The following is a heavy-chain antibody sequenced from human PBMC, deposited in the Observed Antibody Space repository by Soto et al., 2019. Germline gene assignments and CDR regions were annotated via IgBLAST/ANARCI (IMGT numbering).Heavy chain of an antibody. J-gene: IGHJ6*02. Sequence: QVQLVQSGAEVKKPGSSVKVSCKASGGTFSSYAISWVRQAPGHGLEWMGGIIPIFGTANYAQKVQGRVTITADESTSTADIGMSSLRSEDTAVYYCASYGSGSYYKDYYYRMDVWGQGTTVTVSS. CDR3: ASYGSGSYYKDYYYRMDV. D-gene: IGHD3-10*01. CDR2: IIPIFGTA. CDR1: GGTFSSYA. V-gene: IGHV1-69*01.